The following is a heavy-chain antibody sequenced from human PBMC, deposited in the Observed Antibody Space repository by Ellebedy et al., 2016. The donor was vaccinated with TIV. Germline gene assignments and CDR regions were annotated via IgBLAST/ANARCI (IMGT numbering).Heavy chain of an antibody. J-gene: IGHJ4*02. V-gene: IGHV3-48*01. D-gene: IGHD6-19*01. CDR2: ISSSSSTI. CDR3: ASTSRRDTIAVAGTTSFDY. Sequence: PGGSLRLSCAASGFTFSSYSMNWVRQAPGKGLEWVSYISSSSSTIYYADSVKGRFTISRDNAKNSLYLQMNSLRAEDTAVYYCASTSRRDTIAVAGTTSFDYWGQGTLVTVSS. CDR1: GFTFSSYS.